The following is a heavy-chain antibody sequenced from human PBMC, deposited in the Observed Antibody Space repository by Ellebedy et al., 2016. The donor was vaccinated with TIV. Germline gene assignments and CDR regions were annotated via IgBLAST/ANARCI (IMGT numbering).Heavy chain of an antibody. CDR3: ARDRGRGGYYMGGYGMDV. Sequence: GSLRLXXTVSGGSVSSGSYYWSWIRQPPGKGLEWIGYIYYSGSTNYNPSLKSRVTISVDTSKNQFSLKLSSVTAADTAVYYCARDRGRGGYYMGGYGMDVWGQGTTVTVSS. J-gene: IGHJ6*02. D-gene: IGHD3-3*01. CDR2: IYYSGST. V-gene: IGHV4-61*01. CDR1: GGSVSSGSYY.